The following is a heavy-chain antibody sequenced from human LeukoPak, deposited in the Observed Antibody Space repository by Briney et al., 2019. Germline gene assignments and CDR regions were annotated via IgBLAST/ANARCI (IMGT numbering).Heavy chain of an antibody. V-gene: IGHV3-74*01. CDR1: GFTFSTYA. CDR2: INNDGSST. CDR3: VRGGWADY. Sequence: GGSLRLSCAASGFTFSTYAMSWVRQAPGKGLEWVSRINNDGSSTSYADSVKGRFTISRDNAKNTLYLQMNSLRAEDTGVYYCVRGGWADYWGQGTLLTVSS. J-gene: IGHJ4*02. D-gene: IGHD1-26*01.